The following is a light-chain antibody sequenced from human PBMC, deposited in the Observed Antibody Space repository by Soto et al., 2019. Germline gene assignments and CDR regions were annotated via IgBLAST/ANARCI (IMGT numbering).Light chain of an antibody. CDR2: SNN. Sequence: QSVLTQPPSTSGTPGQRVTISCSGSRSNIGSNTVTWYQQLPGTAPKLLIDSNNQRPSEVPDRFSGSKSGTSASLAISGLQSEGEADYYCAAWDDSLNGSYVFGTGTKVT. V-gene: IGLV1-44*01. CDR1: RSNIGSNT. J-gene: IGLJ1*01. CDR3: AAWDDSLNGSYV.